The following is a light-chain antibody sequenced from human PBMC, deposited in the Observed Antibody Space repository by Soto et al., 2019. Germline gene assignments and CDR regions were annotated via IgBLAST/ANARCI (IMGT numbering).Light chain of an antibody. Sequence: QCVLTQPPSVCGAPGQRVTISCTGSSYNIGAGYDVHWYQQLPGTAPKLLIYGNSNRPSGVPDRFSGSKSGTSASLAITGLQDEDGADYYCQSYDSSLSGWVFGGGTKLTVL. CDR1: SYNIGAGYD. V-gene: IGLV1-40*01. J-gene: IGLJ3*02. CDR3: QSYDSSLSGWV. CDR2: GNS.